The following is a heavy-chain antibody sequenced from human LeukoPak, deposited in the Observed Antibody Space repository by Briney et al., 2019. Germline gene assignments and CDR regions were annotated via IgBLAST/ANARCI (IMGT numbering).Heavy chain of an antibody. Sequence: PSETLSLTCTVSGGSISSYYWSWIRQPPGKGLEWIGEINHSGSTNYNPSLKSRVTISVDTSKNQFSLKLSSVTAADTAVYYYARGRSSYHRRGFDPWGQGTLVTVSS. CDR2: INHSGST. CDR3: ARGRSSYHRRGFDP. V-gene: IGHV4-34*01. D-gene: IGHD6-13*01. CDR1: GGSISSYY. J-gene: IGHJ5*02.